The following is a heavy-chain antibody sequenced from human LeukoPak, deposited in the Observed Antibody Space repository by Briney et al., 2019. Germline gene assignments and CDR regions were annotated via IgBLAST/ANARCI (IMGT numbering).Heavy chain of an antibody. J-gene: IGHJ5*02. V-gene: IGHV3-49*04. CDR2: IRSKAYGGTT. CDR1: GFTFGDYA. Sequence: PGGSLRLSCTASGFTFGDYAMSWVRQAPGKGLEWVGFIRSKAYGGTTEYAASVKGRFTISRDDSKSIAYLQMNSLKTEDTAVYYCTRVKSSRFDPWGQGTLVTVSS. CDR3: TRVKSSRFDP.